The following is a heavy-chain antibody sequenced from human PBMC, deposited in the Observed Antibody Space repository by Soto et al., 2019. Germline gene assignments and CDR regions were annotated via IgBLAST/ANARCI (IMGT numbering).Heavy chain of an antibody. D-gene: IGHD3-10*01. Sequence: LVQSLKIACKASVYSFTSYWMGWVRQMPGKRLEWMGFFYPGHSTTRYSPSFPRHLTISADKSISTAYLQRSSLKASDTAIYCSARGDYIRSRYYYDRDCWRRRTTVTV. CDR3: ARGDYIRSRYYYDRDC. V-gene: IGHV5-51*01. CDR1: VYSFTSYW. CDR2: FYPGHSTT. J-gene: IGHJ6*01.